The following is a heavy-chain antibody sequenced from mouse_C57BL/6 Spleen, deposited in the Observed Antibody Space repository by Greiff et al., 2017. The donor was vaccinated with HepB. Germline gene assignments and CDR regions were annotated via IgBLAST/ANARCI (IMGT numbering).Heavy chain of an antibody. CDR3: ARTRYDYSRFYAMDY. J-gene: IGHJ4*01. Sequence: VQLKESGGGLVQPGGSLSLSCAASGFTFTDYYMSWVRQPPGKALEWLGFIRNKANGYTTEYSASVKGRFTISRDNSQSILYLQMNALRAEDSATYYCARTRYDYSRFYAMDYWGQGTSVTVSS. CDR1: GFTFTDYY. CDR2: IRNKANGYTT. D-gene: IGHD2-4*01. V-gene: IGHV7-3*01.